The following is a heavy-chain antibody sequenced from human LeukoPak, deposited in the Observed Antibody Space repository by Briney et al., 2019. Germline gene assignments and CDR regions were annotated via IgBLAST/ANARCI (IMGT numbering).Heavy chain of an antibody. CDR1: AFTVITNY. Sequence: GRSLRLSCAASAFTVITNYMSWVRQAPGNGLEWVSVIYIGGNTNYADSVKGRFTISRDNSKNTLYLQMNSLRAEDTAVYYCASGGINMVRGGYYFDYWGQGTLVTVS. V-gene: IGHV3-53*01. CDR3: ASGGINMVRGGYYFDY. D-gene: IGHD3-10*01. J-gene: IGHJ4*02. CDR2: IYIGGNT.